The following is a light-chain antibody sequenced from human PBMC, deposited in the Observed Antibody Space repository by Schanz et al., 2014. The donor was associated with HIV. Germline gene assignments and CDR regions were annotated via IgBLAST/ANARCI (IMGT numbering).Light chain of an antibody. CDR3: QKYYSTPWT. CDR2: WAS. Sequence: DIVMTQSPDSLAVSLGERAAINCTSSQSVLLSSNNKTYLAWYQQKPGQPPKLLIYWASTRESGVPDRFSGSGSGTDFTLTISSLQAEDVAVYFCQKYYSTPWTFGQGTKVEIK. CDR1: QSVLLSSNNKTY. V-gene: IGKV4-1*01. J-gene: IGKJ1*01.